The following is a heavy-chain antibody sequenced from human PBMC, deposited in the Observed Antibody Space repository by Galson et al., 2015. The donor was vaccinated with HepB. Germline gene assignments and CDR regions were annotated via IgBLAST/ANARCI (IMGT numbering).Heavy chain of an antibody. CDR3: AREGDGYNEDAFDI. CDR1: GGTFSSYA. CDR2: IIPILGIA. D-gene: IGHD5-24*01. Sequence: SVKVSCKASGGTFSSYAISWVRQAPGQGLEWMGRIIPILGIANYAQKFQGRVTITADKSTSTAYMELSSLRSEDTAVYYCAREGDGYNEDAFDIWGQGTMVTVSS. J-gene: IGHJ3*02. V-gene: IGHV1-69*04.